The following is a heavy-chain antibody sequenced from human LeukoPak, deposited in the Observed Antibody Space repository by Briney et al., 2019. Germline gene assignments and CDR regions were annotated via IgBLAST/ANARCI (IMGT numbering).Heavy chain of an antibody. CDR1: GFTFSSYA. CDR3: ARGESGIVVVPAAPLDY. V-gene: IGHV3-30*04. Sequence: GGSLRLSCAASGFTFSSYAMHWVRQAPGKGLEWVAVISYDGSNKYYADSVKGRFTISGDNSKNTLYLQMNSLRAEDTAVYYCARGESGIVVVPAAPLDYWGQGTLVTVSS. CDR2: ISYDGSNK. J-gene: IGHJ4*02. D-gene: IGHD2-2*01.